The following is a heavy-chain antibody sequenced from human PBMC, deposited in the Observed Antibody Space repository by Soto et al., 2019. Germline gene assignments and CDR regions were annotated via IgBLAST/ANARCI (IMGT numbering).Heavy chain of an antibody. V-gene: IGHV4-59*01. D-gene: IGHD6-19*01. J-gene: IGHJ5*02. CDR3: ARDRWSIAVAGYRFDP. CDR2: IYYSGST. CDR1: GGSISSYY. Sequence: QVQLQESGPGLVKPSETLSLTCTVSGGSISSYYWSWIRQPPGQGLEWIGYIYYSGSTNYNPSLKVRVPVSVDTSKNQFSLKLSSVTAADTAVYYCARDRWSIAVAGYRFDPWGQGTLVTVSS.